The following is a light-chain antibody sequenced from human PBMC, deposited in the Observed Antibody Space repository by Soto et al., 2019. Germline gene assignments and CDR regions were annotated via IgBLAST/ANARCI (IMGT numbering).Light chain of an antibody. CDR1: QSIGRW. CDR2: EAS. J-gene: IGKJ2*01. CDR3: QQYDSSSPYT. V-gene: IGKV1-5*03. Sequence: DIQMTQSPSTLSASVGDRVTITCRASQSIGRWLAWYQQKPGKAPILLIYEASTLESGVPSRFRGSGSGTEFTLTISSLQPDDFATYYCQQYDSSSPYTFGQGTKLEIK.